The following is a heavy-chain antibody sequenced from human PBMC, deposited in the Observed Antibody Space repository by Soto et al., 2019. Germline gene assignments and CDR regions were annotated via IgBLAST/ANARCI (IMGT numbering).Heavy chain of an antibody. Sequence: GASVKVSCKASGYTFTSYYMHWVRQAPGQGLEWMGIINPSGGSTSYAQKFQGRVTMTRDTSTSTVYMELSSLRSEDTAVYYCARSGHYYGSGSYSWYDYWGKGTLVTVSS. V-gene: IGHV1-46*01. CDR3: ARSGHYYGSGSYSWYDY. CDR2: INPSGGST. CDR1: GYTFTSYY. J-gene: IGHJ4*02. D-gene: IGHD3-10*01.